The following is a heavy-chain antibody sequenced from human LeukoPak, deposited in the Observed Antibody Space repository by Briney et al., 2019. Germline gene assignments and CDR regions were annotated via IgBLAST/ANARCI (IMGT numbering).Heavy chain of an antibody. CDR1: GFTFSSHW. D-gene: IGHD1-26*01. CDR2: IKYDASST. Sequence: GGSLRLSCADSGFTFSSHWMHWVRQAPGKGLVWVSRIKYDASSTSYADSVKGRFTISRDNAKNTLYLQMNSLRAEDTAVYYCARGATYAYYQDYWGQGTPVTVSS. CDR3: ARGATYAYYQDY. V-gene: IGHV3-74*01. J-gene: IGHJ4*02.